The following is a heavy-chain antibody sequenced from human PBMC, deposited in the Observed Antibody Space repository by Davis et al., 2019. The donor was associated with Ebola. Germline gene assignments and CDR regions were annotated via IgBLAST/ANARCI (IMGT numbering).Heavy chain of an antibody. D-gene: IGHD1-26*01. V-gene: IGHV3-21*01. CDR1: GFSFSNYG. Sequence: GGSLRLSCAGSGFSFSNYGMNWVRQVPGKGLEWISSISRRGNYIHQADSVKGRFIISRNNAENSVFLQMSSLNGEDTAIYFCAKDYSGSDYGGFAAFDLWGRGTMVTVSS. J-gene: IGHJ3*01. CDR2: ISRRGNYI. CDR3: AKDYSGSDYGGFAAFDL.